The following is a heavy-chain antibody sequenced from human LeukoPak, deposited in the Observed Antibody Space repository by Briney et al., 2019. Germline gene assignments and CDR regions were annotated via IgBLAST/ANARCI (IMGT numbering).Heavy chain of an antibody. CDR2: INPNSGGT. V-gene: IGHV1-2*02. Sequence: ASVKVSCKASGYTFTGYYMHWVRQAPGQGLEWMGWINPNSGGTNYAQKFQGRVTMTRDTSISTAHMELSRLRSDDTAVYYCAEANYYDSSGYYPMWGQGTLVTVSS. J-gene: IGHJ4*02. CDR1: GYTFTGYY. D-gene: IGHD3-22*01. CDR3: AEANYYDSSGYYPM.